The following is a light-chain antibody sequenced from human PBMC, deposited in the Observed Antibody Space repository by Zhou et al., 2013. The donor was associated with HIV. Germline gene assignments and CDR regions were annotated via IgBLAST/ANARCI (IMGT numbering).Light chain of an antibody. V-gene: IGKV3-15*01. CDR1: QSTNN. Sequence: EKVMTQSPATLSVSPGERATVSCRASQSTNNVAWYQHKPGQPPRLLIYGASTRATGVPARFNGSGSGTDFTLTISSLQSEDFAVYYCQQYNDWPMYTFGQGTKVEIK. CDR2: GAS. CDR3: QQYNDWPMYT. J-gene: IGKJ2*01.